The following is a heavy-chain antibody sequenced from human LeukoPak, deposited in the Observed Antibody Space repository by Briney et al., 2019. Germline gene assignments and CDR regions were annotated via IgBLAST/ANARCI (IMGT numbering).Heavy chain of an antibody. CDR1: GFTFSSYA. V-gene: IGHV3-33*08. CDR3: ARDHGTVTTIRGFDI. Sequence: GSLRLSCAASGFTFSSYAMHWVRQAPGKGLEWVAVIWYDGSNTYYADFVKGRFTISRDNSKNTLYLQMNSLRDEDTAVYYCARDHGTVTTIRGFDIWGQGTMVTVSS. CDR2: IWYDGSNT. D-gene: IGHD4-17*01. J-gene: IGHJ3*02.